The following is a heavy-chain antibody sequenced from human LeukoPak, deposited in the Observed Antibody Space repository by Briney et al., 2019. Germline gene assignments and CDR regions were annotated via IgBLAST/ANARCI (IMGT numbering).Heavy chain of an antibody. V-gene: IGHV4-39*01. CDR2: IYYSGST. Sequence: SETLSLTCTVSGGSISSSSYYWGWIRQPPGKGLEWIGSIYYSGSTYYNPSLKSRVTISVDTSKNQFSLKLSSVTAADTAVYYCARLQLRPDYWGQGTLVTVSS. CDR1: GGSISSSSYY. CDR3: ARLQLRPDY. J-gene: IGHJ4*02. D-gene: IGHD3-16*01.